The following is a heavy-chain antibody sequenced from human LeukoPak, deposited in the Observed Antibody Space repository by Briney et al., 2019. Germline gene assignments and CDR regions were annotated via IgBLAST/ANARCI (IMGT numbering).Heavy chain of an antibody. CDR2: IIPIFGTA. Sequence: GASVKVPCKASGGTFSSYAISWVRQAPGQGLEWMGGIIPIFGTANYAQKFQGRVTITADESTSTAYMELSSLRSEDTAVYYCARELIVAAAQRHFQHWGQGTLVTVSS. CDR1: GGTFSSYA. V-gene: IGHV1-69*13. D-gene: IGHD2-2*01. CDR3: ARELIVAAAQRHFQH. J-gene: IGHJ1*01.